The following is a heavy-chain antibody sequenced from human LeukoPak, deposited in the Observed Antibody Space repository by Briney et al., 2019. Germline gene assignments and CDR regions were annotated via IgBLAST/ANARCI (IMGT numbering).Heavy chain of an antibody. J-gene: IGHJ6*02. CDR1: GYTFTGYY. CDR2: INPNSGGT. Sequence: ASVKVSCKASGYTFTGYYMHWVRQAPGQGLEWMGWINPNSGGTNYAQKFQGRVTMTRGTSISTAYMELSRLRSDDTAVYYCARDSYCSSTSCYRESYYGMDVWGQGTTVTVSS. V-gene: IGHV1-2*02. D-gene: IGHD2-2*01. CDR3: ARDSYCSSTSCYRESYYGMDV.